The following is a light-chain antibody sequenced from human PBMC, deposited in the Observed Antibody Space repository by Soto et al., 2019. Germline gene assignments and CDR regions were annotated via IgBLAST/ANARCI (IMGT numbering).Light chain of an antibody. CDR3: QQRSNWPRT. Sequence: EVVLTQSPATLSVSPGERATLAGRASQSVSSYLAWYQQKPGQAPRLLIYDASNRATGIPARFSGSGSGTDFTLIISSLEPEDFAVYYCQQRSNWPRTFGQGTKVDIK. CDR1: QSVSSY. V-gene: IGKV3-11*01. CDR2: DAS. J-gene: IGKJ2*01.